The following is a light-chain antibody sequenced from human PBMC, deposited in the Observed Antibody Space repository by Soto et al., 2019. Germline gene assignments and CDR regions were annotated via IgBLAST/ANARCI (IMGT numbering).Light chain of an antibody. CDR3: SSYTSSTTLV. CDR1: RGDIGGYNY. J-gene: IGLJ1*01. CDR2: DVY. V-gene: IGLV2-14*03. Sequence: QSVLTQPASVSASPGQSITISCTGTRGDIGGYNYVSWYQQHPGKAPKLMIYDVYHRPSGVSNRFSASKSGNTASLTISGLQDEDEADYNCSSYTSSTTLVFGTGTKLTVL.